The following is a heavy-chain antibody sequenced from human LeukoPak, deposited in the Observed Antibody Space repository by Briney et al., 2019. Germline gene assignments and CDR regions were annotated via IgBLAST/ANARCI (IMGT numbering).Heavy chain of an antibody. D-gene: IGHD3-22*01. J-gene: IGHJ4*02. CDR2: FDPEDGET. CDR3: ARGLGITMIWPNDY. CDR1: GYTLTELS. V-gene: IGHV1-24*01. Sequence: ASVKVSCKVSGYTLTELSMHWVRQAPGKGLEWMGSFDPEDGETIYAQKFQGRVTMTEDTSTDTAYMELSSLRSDDTAVYYCARGLGITMIWPNDYWGQGTLVTVSS.